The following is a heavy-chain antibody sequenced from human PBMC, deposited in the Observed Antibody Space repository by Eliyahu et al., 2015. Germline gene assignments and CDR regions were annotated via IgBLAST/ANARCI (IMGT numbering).Heavy chain of an antibody. V-gene: IGHV3-23*01. D-gene: IGHD3-10*01. CDR3: AKDGVISGKMGRSNF. J-gene: IGHJ4*02. CDR2: IXGSGDTT. Sequence: EVHLLESGGGVVQPGGSLRLSCAASGXTFSRXALSWXRRARGAGGEGVELVSVIXGSGDTTYSADSVKGRFTISRDNSKNTLYLQMNSLRAEDTAVYYCAKDGVISGKMGRSNFWGQGTLVTVSS. CDR1: GXTFSRXA.